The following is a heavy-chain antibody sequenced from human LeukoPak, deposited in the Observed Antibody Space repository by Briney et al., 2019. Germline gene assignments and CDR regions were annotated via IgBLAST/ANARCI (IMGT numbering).Heavy chain of an antibody. J-gene: IGHJ3*01. CDR2: MSQDGIEI. V-gene: IGHV3-7*01. CDR3: ARGVYGFDV. CDR1: GFTFSNYW. Sequence: GGSLRLSCAASGFTFSNYWMAWVRQAPGKGLEWVAYMSQDGIEIYYLDSVKGRFIISRDNAKNSLYLQMHSLRAEDTAVYYCARGVYGFDVWGQGTLITV. D-gene: IGHD2-8*01.